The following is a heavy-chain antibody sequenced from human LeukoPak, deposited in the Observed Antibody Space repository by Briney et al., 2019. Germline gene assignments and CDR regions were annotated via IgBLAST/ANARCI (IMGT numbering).Heavy chain of an antibody. D-gene: IGHD3-10*01. J-gene: IGHJ4*02. CDR3: ARGNNYGSGTVFQFDY. CDR1: GGSISGGDLY. V-gene: IGHV4-30-4*01. Sequence: PSQTLSLTCTVSGGSISGGDLYWNWLRQPPGKGLEWIGYISYSGNTHYNPSLKSRVTISSDTSKTQFSLKLSSMTAADTAVYYCARGNNYGSGTVFQFDYWGQGTLVTVSS. CDR2: ISYSGNT.